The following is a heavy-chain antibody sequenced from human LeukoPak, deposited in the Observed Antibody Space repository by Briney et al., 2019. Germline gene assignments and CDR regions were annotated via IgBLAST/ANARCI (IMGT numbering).Heavy chain of an antibody. J-gene: IGHJ3*02. CDR3: AKARYSGYAFDAFDM. Sequence: GGSLRLSCAASGLTFSNSAMNWVRQAPGKGPEWVSVISGGGGSTFYADSVKGRFTISRDNSKNTLYLQMNSLRAEDTAVYYCAKARYSGYAFDAFDMWGQGTMVSDSS. CDR2: ISGGGGST. V-gene: IGHV3-23*01. CDR1: GLTFSNSA. D-gene: IGHD5-12*01.